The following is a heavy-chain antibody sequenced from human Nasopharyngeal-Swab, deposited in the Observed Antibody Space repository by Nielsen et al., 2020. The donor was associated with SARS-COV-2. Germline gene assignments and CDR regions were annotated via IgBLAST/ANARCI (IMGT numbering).Heavy chain of an antibody. CDR2: ISSSSSYI. V-gene: IGHV3-21*01. D-gene: IGHD6-25*01. Sequence: WIRQPPGKGLEWVSSISSSSSYIYYADSVKGRFTISRDNAKNSLYPQMNSLRAEDTAVYYCARDLAYGSGPYYFDYWGQGTLVTVSS. J-gene: IGHJ4*02. CDR3: ARDLAYGSGPYYFDY.